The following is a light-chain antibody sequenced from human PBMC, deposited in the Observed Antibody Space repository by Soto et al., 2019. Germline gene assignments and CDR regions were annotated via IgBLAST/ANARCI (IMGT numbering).Light chain of an antibody. CDR3: CSYAAGNTYV. CDR1: SSDVGSYNL. J-gene: IGLJ1*01. CDR2: EVS. Sequence: QSALTQPASVSGSPGQSITISCTGTSSDVGSYNLVSWYQQHPGKAPKLMIYEVSKRPSGVSTRLSGSKSGNTASLTISGLQAEDEADYYCCSYAAGNTYVFGSGTKLTVL. V-gene: IGLV2-23*02.